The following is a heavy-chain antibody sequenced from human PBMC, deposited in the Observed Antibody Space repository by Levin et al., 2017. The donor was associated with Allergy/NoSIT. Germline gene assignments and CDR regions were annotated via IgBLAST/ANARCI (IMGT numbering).Heavy chain of an antibody. CDR2: ISGGGDYI. CDR3: AKEGASVGRTYFDY. D-gene: IGHD1-26*01. Sequence: GGSLRLSCAASGFSFNSFAISWVRQAPGKGLEWVSAISGGGDYIYYADSVKGRFTVFRDNSKNTVYLQMNSLRVEGNAVYYCAKEGASVGRTYFDYWGQGTLVTVSS. CDR1: GFSFNSFA. V-gene: IGHV3-23*01. J-gene: IGHJ4*02.